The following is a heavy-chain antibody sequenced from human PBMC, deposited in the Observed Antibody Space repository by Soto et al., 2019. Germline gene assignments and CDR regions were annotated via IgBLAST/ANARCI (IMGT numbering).Heavy chain of an antibody. CDR3: ASQRYCSGGSCYYPFDY. V-gene: IGHV3-30*03. Sequence: GGSLRLSCAASGFTFSSYGMHWVRQAPGKVLEWVAVISYDGSNKYYADSVKGRFTISRDNSKNTLYLQMNSLRAEDTAVYYCASQRYCSGGSCYYPFDYWGQGTMVTVSS. CDR1: GFTFSSYG. J-gene: IGHJ4*02. D-gene: IGHD2-15*01. CDR2: ISYDGSNK.